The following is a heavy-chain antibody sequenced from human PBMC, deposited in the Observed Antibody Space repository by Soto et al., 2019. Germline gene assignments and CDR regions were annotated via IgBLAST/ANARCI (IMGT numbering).Heavy chain of an antibody. J-gene: IGHJ6*02. CDR3: TTGSVEGV. Sequence: EVQLVESGGGLIYPWGSLRLSCAASGLTISDAWMNCVRQAPGKGLEWVGRIKTNTEGGTTDYAAAVKGRFIVSRDDSKNTLYLQMNSLKIEDTAVYYCTTGSVEGVWGQGTTVIVSS. V-gene: IGHV3-15*07. CDR1: GLTISDAW. D-gene: IGHD2-15*01. CDR2: IKTNTEGGTT.